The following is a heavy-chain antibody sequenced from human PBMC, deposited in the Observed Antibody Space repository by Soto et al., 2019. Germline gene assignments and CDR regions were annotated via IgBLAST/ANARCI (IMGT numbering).Heavy chain of an antibody. CDR3: AKRLRYYDILTGYGE. CDR1: GFTFSSYA. V-gene: IGHV3-23*01. CDR2: ISGSGGST. D-gene: IGHD3-9*01. Sequence: GGSLRLSCAASGFTFSSYAMSWVRQAPGKGLEWVSAISGSGGSTYYADSVKGRFTISRDNSKNTLYLQMNSLRAEDTAVYYCAKRLRYYDILTGYGEWGQGTLVTVSS. J-gene: IGHJ4*02.